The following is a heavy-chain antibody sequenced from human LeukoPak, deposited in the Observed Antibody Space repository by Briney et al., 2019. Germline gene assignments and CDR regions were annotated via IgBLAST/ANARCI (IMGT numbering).Heavy chain of an antibody. V-gene: IGHV4-39*01. Sequence: PSETLSLTCTVSGGSISSSSYYWGWIRQPPGKGLEWIGSIYYSGSTYYNPSLKSRVTISVDTSKNQFSLKLSSVTAADTAVYYCARGTYYYDSSGYTPAEYFQHWGQGTLVTVSS. CDR3: ARGTYYYDSSGYTPAEYFQH. CDR2: IYYSGST. D-gene: IGHD3-22*01. CDR1: GGSISSSSYY. J-gene: IGHJ1*01.